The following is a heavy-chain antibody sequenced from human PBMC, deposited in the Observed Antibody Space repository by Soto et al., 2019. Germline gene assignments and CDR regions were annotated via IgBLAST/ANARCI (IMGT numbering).Heavy chain of an antibody. Sequence: SETLSLTCAVYGGSFSGYYWGWIRQPPGKGLEWIGSIYYSGGTYYNPSLKSRVTISVDTSKNQFSLKLSSVTAADTAVYYCARRLYYDSSGFEGGGMDVWGQGTTVTVSS. CDR2: IYYSGGT. D-gene: IGHD3-22*01. CDR3: ARRLYYDSSGFEGGGMDV. J-gene: IGHJ6*02. CDR1: GGSFSGYY. V-gene: IGHV4-39*01.